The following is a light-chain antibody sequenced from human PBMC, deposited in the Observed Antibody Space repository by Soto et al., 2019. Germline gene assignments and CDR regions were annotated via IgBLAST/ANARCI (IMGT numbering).Light chain of an antibody. Sequence: EIVMTQSPATLSMSPVERATLSCRASQSVSSNHLAWYQQKPGQAPRLLIYGGSSRATGIPVRFSGSGSETDFTLTITRLEPEDFAVYYCQQRSNRPSITFGQGTRLEIK. CDR1: QSVSSNH. V-gene: IGKV3D-20*02. CDR3: QQRSNRPSIT. CDR2: GGS. J-gene: IGKJ5*01.